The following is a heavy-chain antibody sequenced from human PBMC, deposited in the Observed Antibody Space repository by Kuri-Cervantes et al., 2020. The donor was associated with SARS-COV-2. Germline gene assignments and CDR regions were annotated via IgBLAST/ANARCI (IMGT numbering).Heavy chain of an antibody. CDR3: ARGRGGSYYVYYYYYYMDV. V-gene: IGHV4-34*01. CDR2: INHSGST. D-gene: IGHD1-26*01. J-gene: IGHJ6*03. Sequence: SETLSLTCAVYGGSFSGYYWSWIRQPPGKGLEWIGEINHSGSTNYNPSLKSRVTISVDTSKNQFSLKLSSVTAADTAVYYCARGRGGSYYVYYYYYYMDVWGKGTTVTVSS. CDR1: GGSFSGYY.